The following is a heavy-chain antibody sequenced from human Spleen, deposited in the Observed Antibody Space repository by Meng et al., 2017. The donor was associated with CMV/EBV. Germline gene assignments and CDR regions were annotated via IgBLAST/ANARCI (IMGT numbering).Heavy chain of an antibody. Sequence: EVQLVESGXXLXKPGGXXRLSCAASGFTFSSYSMNWVRQAPGKGLEWVSSISSSSSYIYYADSVKGRFTISRDNAKNSLYLQMNSLRAEDTAVYYCAREVVGATMDYWGQGTRVTVSS. CDR3: AREVVGATMDY. J-gene: IGHJ4*02. D-gene: IGHD1-26*01. V-gene: IGHV3-21*01. CDR2: ISSSSSYI. CDR1: GFTFSSYS.